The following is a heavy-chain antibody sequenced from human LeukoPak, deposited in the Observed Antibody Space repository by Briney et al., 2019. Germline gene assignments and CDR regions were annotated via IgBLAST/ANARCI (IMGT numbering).Heavy chain of an antibody. Sequence: PSQTLSLTCTVSGGSISSGDYYWSWIRQPPGKGLEWIGYIYYSGSTYYNPSLKSRVTISVDTSKNQFSLKLSSVTAADTAVYYCAREMGYYGSGRNWFDPWGQGTLVTVSS. V-gene: IGHV4-30-4*01. J-gene: IGHJ5*02. D-gene: IGHD3-10*01. CDR3: AREMGYYGSGRNWFDP. CDR2: IYYSGST. CDR1: GGSISSGDYY.